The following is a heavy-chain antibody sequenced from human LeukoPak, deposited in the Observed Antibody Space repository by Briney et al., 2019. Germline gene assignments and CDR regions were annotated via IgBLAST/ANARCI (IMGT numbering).Heavy chain of an antibody. CDR3: ARGGRPSYSGMDV. Sequence: SVKVSCKASGGTFSSYAISWVRQAPGQGLEWMGRIIPILGLANYAQTFQGRVTITADKSTSTAYMELSSLRSEDTAVYYCARGGRPSYSGMDVWGQGTTVTVSS. CDR2: IIPILGLA. V-gene: IGHV1-69*04. CDR1: GGTFSSYA. J-gene: IGHJ6*02.